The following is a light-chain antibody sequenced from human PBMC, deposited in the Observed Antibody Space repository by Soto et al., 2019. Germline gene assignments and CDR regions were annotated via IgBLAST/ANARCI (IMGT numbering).Light chain of an antibody. CDR3: AAWDDSLNVV. J-gene: IGLJ2*01. V-gene: IGLV1-44*01. Sequence: QSVLTQPPSASGTPGQRVTISCSGSSSNIGSNTVNWYQQLPRTAPKLLIYSNNQRPSGVPDRFSGSKSGTSASLAISGLQSEDEADYYCAAWDDSLNVVFGGGTKVTVL. CDR1: SSNIGSNT. CDR2: SNN.